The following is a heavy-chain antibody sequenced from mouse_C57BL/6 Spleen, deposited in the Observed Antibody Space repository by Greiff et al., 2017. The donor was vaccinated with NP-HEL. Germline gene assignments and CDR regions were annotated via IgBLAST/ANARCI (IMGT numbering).Heavy chain of an antibody. J-gene: IGHJ1*03. V-gene: IGHV1-81*01. D-gene: IGHD2-2*01. Sequence: QVQLQQSGAELARPGASVKLSCKASGYTFTSYGISWVKQRTGQGLEWIGEIYPRSGNTYYNEKFKGKATLTADKSSSTAYMELRSLTSEDSAVYFCARRSTMVTNWYFDVWGTGTTVTVSS. CDR1: GYTFTSYG. CDR3: ARRSTMVTNWYFDV. CDR2: IYPRSGNT.